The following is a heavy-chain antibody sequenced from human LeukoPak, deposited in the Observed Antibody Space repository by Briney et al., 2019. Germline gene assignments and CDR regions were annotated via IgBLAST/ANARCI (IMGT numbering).Heavy chain of an antibody. CDR2: ISSSGSTI. J-gene: IGHJ6*04. CDR1: GFTFSSYE. Sequence: GGSLRLSCAASGFTFSSYEMNWVRQAPGKGLEWVSYISSSGSTIYYADSVKGRFTISRDSAKNSLYLQMNSLRAEDTAVYYCAMLDYYYGMDVWGKGTTVTVSS. V-gene: IGHV3-48*03. D-gene: IGHD6-13*01. CDR3: AMLDYYYGMDV.